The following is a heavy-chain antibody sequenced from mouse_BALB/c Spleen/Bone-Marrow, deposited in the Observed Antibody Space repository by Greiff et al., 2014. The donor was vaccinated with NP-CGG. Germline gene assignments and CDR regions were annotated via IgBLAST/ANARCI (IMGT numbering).Heavy chain of an antibody. Sequence: LVESGAELVKPGASVKLSCTASGFNIKDTYMHWVKQRPEQGLEWIGRIDPASGNTKYDPKFQGKATITADTSSNTAYLQLSSLTSEDTAVYYCALYYDYDVGYWGQGTTLTVSS. V-gene: IGHV14-3*02. D-gene: IGHD2-4*01. CDR2: IDPASGNT. CDR1: GFNIKDTY. CDR3: ALYYDYDVGY. J-gene: IGHJ2*01.